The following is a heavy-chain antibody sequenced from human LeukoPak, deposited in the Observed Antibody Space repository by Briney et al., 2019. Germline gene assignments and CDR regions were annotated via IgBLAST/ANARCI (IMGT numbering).Heavy chain of an antibody. J-gene: IGHJ4*02. CDR1: GFSFNIYE. V-gene: IGHV3-48*03. CDR3: ARHCSSTNCRAY. Sequence: GGSLRLSCAASGFSFNIYEMNWVRQAPGKGLEWISYISSSGATIYYADSVKGRFTTSRDNAKSSLYLQMNSLRAEDTAVYYCARHCSSTNCRAYWGQGTLVTVSS. CDR2: ISSSGATI. D-gene: IGHD2-2*01.